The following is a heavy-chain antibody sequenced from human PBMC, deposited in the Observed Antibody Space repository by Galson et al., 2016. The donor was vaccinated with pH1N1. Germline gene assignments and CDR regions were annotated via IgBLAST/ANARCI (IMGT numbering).Heavy chain of an antibody. Sequence: SVKVSCKASGYTFTTYGIHWVRQAPGQRLQWMGWNNCGNGDTRYAERFQGRVTISRDASTTTVYMDLTNLRPEDTAVFYCVKGGDFDQWGQGTLVTVSS. CDR3: VKGGDFDQ. J-gene: IGHJ4*02. CDR1: GYTFTTYG. CDR2: NNCGNGDT. D-gene: IGHD4-17*01. V-gene: IGHV1-3*01.